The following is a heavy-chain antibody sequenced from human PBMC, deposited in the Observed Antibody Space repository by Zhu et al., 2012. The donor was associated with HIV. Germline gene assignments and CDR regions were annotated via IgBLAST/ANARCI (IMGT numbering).Heavy chain of an antibody. CDR3: AKTRTSGWYSYAFHV. V-gene: IGHV4-39*01. Sequence: QVLLQESGPGLVKPSETLSLTCTVSGGSISSSSSFRGWVRQTPGKGLEWIGSAYYGGTTYYTPSLMSRLTISVDTSKNQCSLRLSSVTAADTGLYYCAKTRTSGWYSYAFHVWGQGTTVTVSS. CDR2: AYYGGTT. J-gene: IGHJ3*01. CDR1: GGSISSSSSF. D-gene: IGHD6-19*01.